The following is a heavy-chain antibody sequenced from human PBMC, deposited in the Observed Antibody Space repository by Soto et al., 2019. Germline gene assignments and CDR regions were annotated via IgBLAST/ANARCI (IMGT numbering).Heavy chain of an antibody. V-gene: IGHV3-33*01. CDR2: IWYDGSNK. J-gene: IGHJ6*01. CDR3: ARWDCSGGSCYSRAYYYYGMDV. Sequence: QVQLVESGGGVVQPGRSLRLSCAASGFTFSSYGMHWVRQAPGKGLEWVAVIWYDGSNKYYADSVKGRFTISRDNSKNTLYLQTNSLRAEDTAVYYCARWDCSGGSCYSRAYYYYGMDVW. D-gene: IGHD2-15*01. CDR1: GFTFSSYG.